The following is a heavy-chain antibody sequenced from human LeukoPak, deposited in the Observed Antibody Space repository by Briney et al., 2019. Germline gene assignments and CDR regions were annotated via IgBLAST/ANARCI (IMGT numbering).Heavy chain of an antibody. J-gene: IGHJ4*02. CDR2: INPNSGGT. CDR1: GYTFTGYY. CDR3: ARIPLYYYDSSGYSPIFDY. D-gene: IGHD3-22*01. V-gene: IGHV1-2*02. Sequence: ASVKVSCKASGYTFTGYYMHWVRQAPGQGLEWMGWINPNSGGTNYAQKFQGRVTMTRDTSISTAYMELSRLRSDDAAVYYCARIPLYYYDSSGYSPIFDYWGQGTLVTVSS.